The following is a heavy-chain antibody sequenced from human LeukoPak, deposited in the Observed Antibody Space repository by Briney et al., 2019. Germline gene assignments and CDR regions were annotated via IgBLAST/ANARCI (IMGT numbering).Heavy chain of an antibody. V-gene: IGHV4-59*12. CDR3: ARDLRVSSSWYDY. D-gene: IGHD6-13*01. J-gene: IGHJ4*02. Sequence: SETLSLTCTVSGGSISSYYWSWIRQPPGKGLEWIGYSYYSGSTKYNPSLKSRVTISVDTSKNQFSLKLSSVTAADTAVYYCARDLRVSSSWYDYWGQGTLVTVSS. CDR2: SYYSGST. CDR1: GGSISSYY.